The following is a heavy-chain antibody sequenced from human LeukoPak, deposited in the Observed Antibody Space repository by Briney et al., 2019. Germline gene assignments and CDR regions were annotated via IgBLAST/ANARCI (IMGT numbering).Heavy chain of an antibody. J-gene: IGHJ5*02. CDR3: ARTRGSSGWFNWFDP. CDR1: GYTFTSYD. CDR2: MNPNSGNT. V-gene: IGHV1-8*01. Sequence: ASVKVSCKASGYTFTSYDINWVRQATGQGLEWMGWMNPNSGNTGYAQKFQGRVAMTRSTSISTAYMELSSLRSEDTAVYYCARTRGSSGWFNWFDPWGQGTLVTVSS. D-gene: IGHD6-19*01.